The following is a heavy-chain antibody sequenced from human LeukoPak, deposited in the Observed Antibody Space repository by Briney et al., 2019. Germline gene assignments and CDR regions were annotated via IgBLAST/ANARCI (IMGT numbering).Heavy chain of an antibody. D-gene: IGHD6-13*01. V-gene: IGHV1-46*01. CDR3: ARDNAYSSSWDD. Sequence: ASVKVSCKASGGTFSSYAISWVRQAPGQGLEWMGIINPSGGSTSYAQKFQGRVTMTRDMSTSTVYMELSSLRSEDTAVYYCARDNAYSSSWDDWGQGTLVTVSS. J-gene: IGHJ4*02. CDR1: GGTFSSYA. CDR2: INPSGGST.